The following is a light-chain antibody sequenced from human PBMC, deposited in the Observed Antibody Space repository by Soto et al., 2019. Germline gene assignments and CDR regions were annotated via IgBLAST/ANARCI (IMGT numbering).Light chain of an antibody. CDR3: QQRSNWPIT. J-gene: IGKJ5*01. V-gene: IGKV3-11*01. CDR2: HAS. CDR1: QSLSSY. Sequence: EIVLTQSPATLSLSPGERATLSCRASQSLSSYLAWYQQKPGQAPRLLIYHASNRATGIPARFSGSGSGTDFTLTISSLEPEDFAVYYCQQRSNWPITFGQGTRLEIK.